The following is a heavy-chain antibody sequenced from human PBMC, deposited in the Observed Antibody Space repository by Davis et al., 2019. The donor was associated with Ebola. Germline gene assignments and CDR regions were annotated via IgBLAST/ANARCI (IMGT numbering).Heavy chain of an antibody. Sequence: MPSETLSLTCTVSGGSISSGGYYWSWIRQHPGKGLEWIGYIHYSGSTYYNPSLRTRVTISLDTSKNQFSLKLSSVTAADTAVYYCARVASYGDYFDYWGLGTLVTVSS. CDR1: GGSISSGGYY. V-gene: IGHV4-31*03. CDR2: IHYSGST. CDR3: ARVASYGDYFDY. D-gene: IGHD4-17*01. J-gene: IGHJ4*02.